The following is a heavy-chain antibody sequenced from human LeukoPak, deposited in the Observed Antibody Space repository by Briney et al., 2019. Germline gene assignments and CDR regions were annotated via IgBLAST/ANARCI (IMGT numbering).Heavy chain of an antibody. D-gene: IGHD6-6*01. CDR1: GFTFSSYA. CDR2: ISSSGSYI. Sequence: GRSLRLSCAASGFTFSSYAMHWVRQAPGKGLEWVSSISSSGSYIYYADPVKGRFTISRDNAKNSLYLQMNSPRAEDTAVYYCARDQQFYSSSGFDYWGQGTLVTVSS. J-gene: IGHJ4*02. V-gene: IGHV3-21*01. CDR3: ARDQQFYSSSGFDY.